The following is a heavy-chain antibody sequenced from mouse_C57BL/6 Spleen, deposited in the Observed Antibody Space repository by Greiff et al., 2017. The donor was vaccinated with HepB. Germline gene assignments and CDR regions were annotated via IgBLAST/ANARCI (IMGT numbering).Heavy chain of an antibody. CDR1: GYAFSSYW. Sequence: LVESGAELVKPGASVKISCKASGYAFSSYWMNWVKQRPGKGLEWIGQIYPGDGDTNYNGKFKGKATLTADKSSSTAYMQLSSLTSEDSAVYFCARRRGNYYGSSYAMDYWGQGTSVTVSS. J-gene: IGHJ4*01. CDR2: IYPGDGDT. D-gene: IGHD1-1*01. V-gene: IGHV1-80*01. CDR3: ARRRGNYYGSSYAMDY.